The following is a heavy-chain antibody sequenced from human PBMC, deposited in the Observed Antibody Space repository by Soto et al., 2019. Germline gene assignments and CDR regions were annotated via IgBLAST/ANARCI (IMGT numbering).Heavy chain of an antibody. V-gene: IGHV4-59*01. CDR2: IYYSGST. CDR1: GGSITTYY. CDR3: ARGCVVPFFRGGLMDF. J-gene: IGHJ6*03. D-gene: IGHD3-10*02. Sequence: PSETLSLTCTVSGGSITTYYWSWIRQPPGKGLEWIGYIYYSGSTSYNPSLKSRVTISVDTSKNQFSLKLSSVTAADTAVYYCARGCVVPFFRGGLMDFGGKGPRVT.